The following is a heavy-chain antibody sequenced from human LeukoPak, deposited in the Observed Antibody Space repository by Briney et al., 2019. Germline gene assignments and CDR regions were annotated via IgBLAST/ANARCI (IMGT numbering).Heavy chain of an antibody. D-gene: IGHD5-18*01. V-gene: IGHV3-23*01. Sequence: GGSLRLSCAASGFTFSTFAMLWVRQPPGKGLEWVSSIFPSGGEIHYADSVRGRFTMSRDNSKSILSLQMNSLRAEDTAIYYCATYRQVLLPFESWGQGTLVTVSS. CDR3: ATYRQVLLPFES. CDR2: IFPSGGEI. J-gene: IGHJ4*02. CDR1: GFTFSTFA.